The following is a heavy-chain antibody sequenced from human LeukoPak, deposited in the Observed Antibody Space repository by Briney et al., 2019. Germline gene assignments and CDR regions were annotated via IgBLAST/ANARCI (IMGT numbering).Heavy chain of an antibody. CDR1: GFTFSNNA. J-gene: IGHJ4*02. D-gene: IGHD3-22*01. CDR2: ISYDGSNK. Sequence: GGSLRLSCAASGFTFSNNAMHWVRQAPGKGLEWVAVISYDGSNKYYADSVKGRFTISRDNSKNTLYLQMNSLRAEDTAVYYCARDPDDSSGYYPDYWGQGTLVTVSS. CDR3: ARDPDDSSGYYPDY. V-gene: IGHV3-30-3*01.